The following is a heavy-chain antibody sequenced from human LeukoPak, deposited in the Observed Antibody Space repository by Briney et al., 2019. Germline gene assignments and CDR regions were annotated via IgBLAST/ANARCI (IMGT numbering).Heavy chain of an antibody. V-gene: IGHV1-69*04. CDR1: GGTFSSNV. Sequence: SVKVSCKASGGTFSSNVISWVRQAPGQGLEWMGRIIPIIGIADYAQKFQGRVTITADKSTNTAYMELTSLKSEDTAVYYCARAGGSSWYVSLYYWGQETLVTVSS. J-gene: IGHJ4*02. CDR3: ARAGGSSWYVSLYY. D-gene: IGHD6-13*01. CDR2: IIPIIGIA.